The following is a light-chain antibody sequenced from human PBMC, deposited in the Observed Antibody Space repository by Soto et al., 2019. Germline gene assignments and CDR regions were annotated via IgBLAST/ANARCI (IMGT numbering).Light chain of an antibody. J-gene: IGKJ4*01. CDR2: GVS. CDR3: QQYSSWPLT. V-gene: IGKV3-15*01. Sequence: ENVMTQSPGTLSVSPGERATLSCRASQSVINSCLAWYQQKPGQAPRLLIYGVSTRATGIPARFSGSWSGKEFTLTISSLQSEDCAIYYCQQYSSWPLTFGGGTKVEIK. CDR1: QSVINSC.